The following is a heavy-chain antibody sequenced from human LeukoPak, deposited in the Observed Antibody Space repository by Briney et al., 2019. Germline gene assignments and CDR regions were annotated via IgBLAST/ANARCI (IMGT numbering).Heavy chain of an antibody. V-gene: IGHV4-4*07. CDR3: ARGGYCGDDCFFYS. CDR1: GGSISSYY. D-gene: IGHD2-21*02. J-gene: IGHJ4*02. Sequence: SETLSLTCTVSGGSISSYYWSWIRQPAGKGLEWIGRIYISGSIKYNPSLKSRVTISVDTSKNQFSLKLSSVTAADTAVYYCARGGYCGDDCFFYSWGQGTLVTVSS. CDR2: IYISGSI.